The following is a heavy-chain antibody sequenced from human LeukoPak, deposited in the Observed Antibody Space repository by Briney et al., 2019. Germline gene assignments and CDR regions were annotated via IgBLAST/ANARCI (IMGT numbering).Heavy chain of an antibody. Sequence: GRSLRLSCAASGFTFSSYGMHWVRQAPGKGLEWVAVISYDGSNKYYADSVKGRFTISRDNSKNTLYLQMNSQRAEDTAVYYCARGQRRDGYNPMDYWGQGTLVTVSS. CDR3: ARGQRRDGYNPMDY. CDR2: ISYDGSNK. D-gene: IGHD5-12*01. CDR1: GFTFSSYG. V-gene: IGHV3-30*03. J-gene: IGHJ4*02.